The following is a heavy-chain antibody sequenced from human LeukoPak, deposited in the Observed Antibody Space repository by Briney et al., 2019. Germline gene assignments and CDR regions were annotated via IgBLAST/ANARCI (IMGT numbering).Heavy chain of an antibody. Sequence: GGSLRLSCAASGFTFINAWMAWVRQAPGKGLEWVSVIYSGGSTYYADSVKGRFTISRDNSKNTLYLQMNSLRAEDTAVYYCARGTTYYYGSGRNWFDPWGQGTLVTVSS. V-gene: IGHV3-66*01. CDR2: IYSGGST. CDR3: ARGTTYYYGSGRNWFDP. D-gene: IGHD3-10*01. CDR1: GFTFINAW. J-gene: IGHJ5*02.